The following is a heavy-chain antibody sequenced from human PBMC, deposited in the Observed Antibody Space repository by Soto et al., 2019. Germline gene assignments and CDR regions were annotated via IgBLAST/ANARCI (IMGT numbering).Heavy chain of an antibody. V-gene: IGHV1-69*08. Sequence: QVQVVQSGTEVTKPGSSVKVSCKASGITFNNYAFNWVRQAPGQGLEWMGRIIPILDTPHYADKFRGSVTVTADSSIETAYLELSGLSSEDTVVYYSATDHAMVYGAHLFGHWGQGTLLTVSS. CDR1: GITFNNYA. D-gene: IGHD4-17*01. CDR3: ATDHAMVYGAHLFGH. J-gene: IGHJ4*02. CDR2: IIPILDTP.